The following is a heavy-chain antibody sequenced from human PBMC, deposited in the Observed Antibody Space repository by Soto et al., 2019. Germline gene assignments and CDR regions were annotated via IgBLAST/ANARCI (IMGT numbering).Heavy chain of an antibody. V-gene: IGHV4-34*01. J-gene: IGHJ6*03. Sequence: SETLSLTCAVYGGSFSGYYWSWIRQPPGKGLEWIGEINHSGSTNYNPSLKSRVTISVDTSKNQFSLKLSSVTAAVTAVYYCASGGGQLVLDYYYYMDVWGKGTTVTVSS. D-gene: IGHD6-6*01. CDR1: GGSFSGYY. CDR2: INHSGST. CDR3: ASGGGQLVLDYYYYMDV.